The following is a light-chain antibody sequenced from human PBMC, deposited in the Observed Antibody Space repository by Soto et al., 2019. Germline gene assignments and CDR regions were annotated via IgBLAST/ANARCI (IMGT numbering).Light chain of an antibody. CDR1: QSLSGL. Sequence: IQMTQSPHSLSAAVGDIVTMTRLASQSLSGLLAWYQQKPGKAPTLLIYKSSGLESGVPSRFSGSGSGTEFTLTINGLQSEDFATYYCQQYYSYPLTFAGGAKVDI. CDR3: QQYYSYPLT. J-gene: IGKJ4*01. CDR2: KSS. V-gene: IGKV1-5*03.